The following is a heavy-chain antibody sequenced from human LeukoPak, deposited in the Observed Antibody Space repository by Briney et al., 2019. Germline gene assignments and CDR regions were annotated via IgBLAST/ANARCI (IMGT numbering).Heavy chain of an antibody. V-gene: IGHV3-23*01. CDR3: AKDRETTASGTFDY. CDR1: GFTFSSNA. CDR2: ISGTSGGT. J-gene: IGHJ4*02. D-gene: IGHD6-13*01. Sequence: GGSLRLSCAASGFTFSSNAMSWVRQAPGKGLEWVSTISGTSGGTYYADSVKGRFTISRDNSKNTLYLQMNSLRDEDTAVYYCAKDRETTASGTFDYWGQGTLVTVSS.